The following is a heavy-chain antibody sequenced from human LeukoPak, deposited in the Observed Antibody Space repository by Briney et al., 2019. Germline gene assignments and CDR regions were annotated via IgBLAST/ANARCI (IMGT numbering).Heavy chain of an antibody. Sequence: GGSLRLSCAASGFTFSSYGMHWVRQAPGKGLEWVAVIWNDGSSKYYGDSVKGRFTISRDSSRDTLYLQMNSLRAEDTAVYYCARDGVSASGTRLYYYYGMDVWGQGTTVTVS. CDR3: ARDGVSASGTRLYYYYGMDV. D-gene: IGHD6-13*01. CDR1: GFTFSSYG. CDR2: IWNDGSSK. J-gene: IGHJ6*02. V-gene: IGHV3-33*01.